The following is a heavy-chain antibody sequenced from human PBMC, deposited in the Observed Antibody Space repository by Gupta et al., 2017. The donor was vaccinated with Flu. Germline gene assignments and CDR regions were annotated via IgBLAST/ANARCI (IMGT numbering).Heavy chain of an antibody. CDR3: ASNRNSSGWYSRYYFDY. V-gene: IGHV3-23*01. CDR2: ISGSGGST. Sequence: EVQLLESGGGLVQPGGSLRLSCAASGFTFSSYAMSWVRQAPGKGLEWVSAISGSGGSTYYADAVKGRFTISRDNSKNTLYLQMNSLRSEDTAVYYCASNRNSSGWYSRYYFDYWGQGTLVTVSS. CDR1: GFTFSSYA. J-gene: IGHJ4*02. D-gene: IGHD6-19*01.